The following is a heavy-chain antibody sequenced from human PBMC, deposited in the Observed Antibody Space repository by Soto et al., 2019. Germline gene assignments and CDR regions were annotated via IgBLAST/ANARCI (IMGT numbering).Heavy chain of an antibody. V-gene: IGHV1-18*01. CDR2: ISAYNGNT. Sequence: ASVKVSCKASGYTFTSYGISWVRQAPGQGLEWMGWISAYNGNTNYAQKLQGRVTMTTDTSTSTAYIELRSLRSDDTAVYYCARDRGIAVAGTETSYYYYYGMDVWGQGTTVTVSS. CDR3: ARDRGIAVAGTETSYYYYYGMDV. D-gene: IGHD6-19*01. CDR1: GYTFTSYG. J-gene: IGHJ6*02.